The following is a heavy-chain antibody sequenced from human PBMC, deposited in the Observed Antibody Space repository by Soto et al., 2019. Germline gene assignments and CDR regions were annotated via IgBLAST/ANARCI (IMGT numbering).Heavy chain of an antibody. CDR2: INHSGST. CDR1: GGSFSGYY. CDR3: ASWGIAAAGYYNWFDP. V-gene: IGHV4-34*01. D-gene: IGHD6-13*01. J-gene: IGHJ5*02. Sequence: PSETLSLTCAVYGGSFSGYYWSWIRQPPGKGLEWIGEINHSGSTNYNPSLKSRVTISVDTSKNQFSLKLSSVTAADTAVYYCASWGIAAAGYYNWFDPWGQGTLVTVSS.